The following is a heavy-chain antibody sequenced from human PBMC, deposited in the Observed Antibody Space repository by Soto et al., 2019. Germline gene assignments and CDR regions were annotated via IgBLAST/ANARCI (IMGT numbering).Heavy chain of an antibody. D-gene: IGHD2-21*01. J-gene: IGHJ5*01. Sequence: PSETLALTCTVSDDSLRSNNYAWTWIRQNPEKGLEGVGYVYSNGNSRSSPSVQSRVSMSVDKSKDHFSLRVSSVTAADTAVYFCARASYFSTPGSVHTASRGLAAPVTVS. CDR3: ARASYFSTPGSVHTAS. CDR2: VYSNGNS. CDR1: DDSLRSNNYA. V-gene: IGHV4-31*03.